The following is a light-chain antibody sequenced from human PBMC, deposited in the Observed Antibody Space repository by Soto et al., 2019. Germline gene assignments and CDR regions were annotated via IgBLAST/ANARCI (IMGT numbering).Light chain of an antibody. J-gene: IGKJ5*01. V-gene: IGKV1-39*01. Sequence: DIQMTQSPSSLSASVGDRVTITCRASQSISNYLNWYQQKPGKAPKLLIYAASSLQSGVPSRFSGCGSGTDFTLTISTLQPEDFATYYCQQSYSSSPITFGQGTRLEIK. CDR2: AAS. CDR1: QSISNY. CDR3: QQSYSSSPIT.